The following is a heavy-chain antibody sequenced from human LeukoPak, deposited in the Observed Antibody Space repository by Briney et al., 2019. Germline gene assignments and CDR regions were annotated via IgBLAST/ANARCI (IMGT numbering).Heavy chain of an antibody. CDR3: ARNGAIDPYSYHGMDV. D-gene: IGHD2-8*01. V-gene: IGHV3-21*01. J-gene: IGHJ6*02. Sequence: GGSLRLSCAASRFSFSSYSMNWVRQAPGKGLEWVSSISSSSSYIYYADSVKGRFTISRDNAKNSLYLQMNSPRAEDTAVYYCARNGAIDPYSYHGMDVWGQGTTVTVSS. CDR2: ISSSSSYI. CDR1: RFSFSSYS.